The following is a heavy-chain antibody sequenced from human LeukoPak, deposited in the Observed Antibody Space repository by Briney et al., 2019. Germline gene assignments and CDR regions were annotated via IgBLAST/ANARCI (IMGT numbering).Heavy chain of an antibody. CDR2: IYTSGST. V-gene: IGHV4-4*07. D-gene: IGHD2-2*01. CDR3: ARDYCSSTSCYEPDAFDI. Sequence: SETLSLTCTVSGGSISSYYWSWVRQPAEKGLEWIGRIYTSGSTNYNPSLKSRVTMSVDTSKNQFSLKLSSVTAADTAVYYCARDYCSSTSCYEPDAFDIWGQGTMVTVSS. J-gene: IGHJ3*02. CDR1: GGSISSYY.